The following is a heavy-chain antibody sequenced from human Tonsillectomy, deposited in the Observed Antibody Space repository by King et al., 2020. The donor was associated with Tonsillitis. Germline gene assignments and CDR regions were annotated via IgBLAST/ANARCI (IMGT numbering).Heavy chain of an antibody. D-gene: IGHD2-15*01. CDR3: TAELRSVSCFDF. V-gene: IGHV3-15*01. J-gene: IGHJ4*02. CDR1: GFSFNEAW. CDR2: TIEGETT. Sequence: VQLVESGGGLIKPGGSLRLSCAASGFSFNEAWMTWVRQAPGKGLEWIGRTIEGETTQYAAPLKDRFIISRDDSKNTVYLQMTSLKTEDTAVYYCTAELRSVSCFDFWGLGTLVSVSS.